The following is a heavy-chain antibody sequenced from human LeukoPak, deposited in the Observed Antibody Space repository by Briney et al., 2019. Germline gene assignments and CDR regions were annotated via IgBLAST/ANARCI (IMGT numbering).Heavy chain of an antibody. V-gene: IGHV4-34*01. CDR1: GGSFSGYY. J-gene: IGHJ6*03. CDR2: INHSGST. CDR3: ARDHRSSGYYYMDV. Sequence: SETLSLTCAVYGGSFSGYYWSWIRQPPGKGLEWIGEINHSGSTNYNPSLKSRVTISVDTSKNQFSLKLSSVTAADTAVYYCARDHRSSGYYYMDVWDKGTTVTVSS. D-gene: IGHD6-19*01.